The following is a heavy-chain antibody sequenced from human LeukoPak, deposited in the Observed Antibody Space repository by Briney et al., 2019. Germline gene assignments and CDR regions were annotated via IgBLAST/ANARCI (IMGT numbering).Heavy chain of an antibody. CDR2: IIPILGIA. Sequence: SVKVSCKASGGTFSSYAISWVRQAPGQGLEWMGRIIPILGIANYAQKFQGRVTITADKSTSTAYMELSSLRSEDTAVYYCARARQFDSPFDPWGQGTLVTVSS. CDR1: GGTFSSYA. CDR3: ARARQFDSPFDP. V-gene: IGHV1-69*04. J-gene: IGHJ5*02. D-gene: IGHD3-22*01.